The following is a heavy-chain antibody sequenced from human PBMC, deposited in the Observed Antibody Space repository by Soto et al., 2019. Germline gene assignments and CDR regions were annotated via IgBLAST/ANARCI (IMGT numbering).Heavy chain of an antibody. V-gene: IGHV3-23*01. CDR2: ISGSGGST. CDR1: GFTFSSYA. D-gene: IGHD6-13*01. CDR3: AKPVSSIAAKYYYDYMDV. Sequence: GGSLRLSCAASGFTFSSYAMSWVRQAPGKGLEWVSAISGSGGSTYYADSVKGRFTISRDNSKNTLYLQMNSLRAEDTAVYYCAKPVSSIAAKYYYDYMDVWGKGTTVTVSS. J-gene: IGHJ6*03.